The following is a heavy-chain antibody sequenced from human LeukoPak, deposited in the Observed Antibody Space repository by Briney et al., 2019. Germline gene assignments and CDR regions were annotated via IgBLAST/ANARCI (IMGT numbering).Heavy chain of an antibody. J-gene: IGHJ4*02. CDR3: AITAAAGTRRDY. Sequence: KPSETLSLTCTVSGGSISSSSYYWGWIRQPPGKGLEWIGSIYYSGSTYYNPSLKSRVTISVDTSKNQFSLKLSSVTAADTAVYYCAITAAAGTRRDYWGQGTLVTVSS. V-gene: IGHV4-39*01. D-gene: IGHD6-13*01. CDR2: IYYSGST. CDR1: GGSISSSSYY.